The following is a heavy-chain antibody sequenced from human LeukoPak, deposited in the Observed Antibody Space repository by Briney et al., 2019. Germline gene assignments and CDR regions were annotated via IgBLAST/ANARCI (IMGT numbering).Heavy chain of an antibody. CDR3: ASGREVTTAVDFDY. CDR2: ISSSGSTI. CDR1: GFTFSSYE. J-gene: IGHJ4*02. V-gene: IGHV3-48*03. D-gene: IGHD4-17*01. Sequence: GGSLRLSCAASGFTFSSYEMNWVRQAPGKGLEWVSYISSSGSTIYYADSVKGRFTISRDNAKNSLYLQMNSLRAEDTAVYYCASGREVTTAVDFDYWGQGTLVTVSS.